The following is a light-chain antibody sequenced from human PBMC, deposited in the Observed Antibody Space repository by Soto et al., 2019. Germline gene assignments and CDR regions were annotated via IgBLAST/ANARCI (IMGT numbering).Light chain of an antibody. CDR1: QSISSY. CDR3: QQSYSTLL. CDR2: AAP. Sequence: DIQMTQSPSSLSASVGDRVTITCRASQSISSYLNWYQQKPGKAPKLLIYAAPSLQSGVPSRFSGSGSGTDFTLTISSLQPEDFATYYCQQSYSTLLFGQGTRLEIK. J-gene: IGKJ5*01. V-gene: IGKV1-39*01.